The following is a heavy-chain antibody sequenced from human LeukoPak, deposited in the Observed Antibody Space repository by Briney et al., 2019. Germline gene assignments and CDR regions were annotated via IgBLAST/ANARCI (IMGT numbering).Heavy chain of an antibody. CDR2: INHSVST. Sequence: SETLSLTCAVYGGSFSGYYWSWIRQPPGKGLEWIGEINHSVSTTYNPSLKSRVTISVDTSKNQFSLKLSSVTAADTAVYYCARAVYVNYYGSGSYWNYWGQGTLVTVSS. J-gene: IGHJ4*02. V-gene: IGHV4-34*01. CDR1: GGSFSGYY. CDR3: ARAVYVNYYGSGSYWNY. D-gene: IGHD3-10*01.